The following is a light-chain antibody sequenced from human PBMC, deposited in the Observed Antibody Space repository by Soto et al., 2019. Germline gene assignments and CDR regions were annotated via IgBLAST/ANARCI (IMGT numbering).Light chain of an antibody. V-gene: IGKV1-8*01. CDR1: QGISSY. Sequence: AIRMTQSPSSLSASTGDRVTITCRASQGISSYLAWYQQKPGKAPKLLIYAASTLQSGVPSRFSGSGSGTDFTLTISCLQSEDLATYYCQQYYSYPQTFGQGTKVESK. J-gene: IGKJ1*01. CDR2: AAS. CDR3: QQYYSYPQT.